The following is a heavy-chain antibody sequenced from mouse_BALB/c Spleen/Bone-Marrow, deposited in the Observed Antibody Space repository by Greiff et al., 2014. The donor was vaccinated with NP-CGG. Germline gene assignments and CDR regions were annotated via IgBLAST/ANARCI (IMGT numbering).Heavy chain of an antibody. D-gene: IGHD4-1*01. CDR2: IRNKAKGYTT. CDR1: GFTFIDYY. V-gene: IGHV7-3*02. Sequence: EVQGVESGGGLVQPGGSLRLSCVTSGFTFIDYYMNWVRQPPGKALEWVGFIRNKAKGYTTEYSASVKGRFTISRGNSQSILYLQMNTLRAEDSATYYCARDMGGILFDSWGQGTTLTVSS. J-gene: IGHJ2*01. CDR3: ARDMGGILFDS.